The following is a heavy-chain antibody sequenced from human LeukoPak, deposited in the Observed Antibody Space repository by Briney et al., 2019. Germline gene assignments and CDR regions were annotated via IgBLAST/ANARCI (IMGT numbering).Heavy chain of an antibody. J-gene: IGHJ5*02. CDR1: GFTFSSFW. Sequence: HPGGSLRLSCAASGFTFSSFWMHWVRQAPGKGLVWVSCISFDGSDATYADSVKGRFTISRDNAKNTLHLQMDSLTVEDTAVYYCAVSNWMDPWGQGTLVTVSS. CDR2: ISFDGSDA. V-gene: IGHV3-74*01. CDR3: AVSNWMDP.